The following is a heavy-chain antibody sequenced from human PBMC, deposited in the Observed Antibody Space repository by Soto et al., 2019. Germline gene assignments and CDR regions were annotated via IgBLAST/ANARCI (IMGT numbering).Heavy chain of an antibody. D-gene: IGHD3-16*01. CDR2: INGYTGNT. Sequence: QVQLVQSGGEVKKPGASVKVSCKASGYTFTSYGFSWVRQAPGQGLEWMGWINGYTGNTHYAQKFQGRVTMTIDTSTRTAYMELWTLISDDTAGYYCARSWVTGKGGMDVWGQGTTVTVSS. CDR1: GYTFTSYG. CDR3: ARSWVTGKGGMDV. V-gene: IGHV1-18*01. J-gene: IGHJ6*02.